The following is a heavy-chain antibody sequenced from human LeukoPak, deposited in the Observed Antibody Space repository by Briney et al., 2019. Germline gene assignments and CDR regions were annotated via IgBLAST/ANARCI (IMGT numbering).Heavy chain of an antibody. J-gene: IGHJ5*02. D-gene: IGHD4-17*01. V-gene: IGHV4-61*02. CDR2: IYTSGST. CDR1: GGSISSGSYY. Sequence: SETLSLTCTVSGGSISSGSYYWSWIRQPAGKGLEWVGCIYTSGSTNYNPSLKSRVTISVDTSKNQFSLKLSSVTAADTAVYYCARDAEPLDYGDYGWFDPWGQGTLVTVSS. CDR3: ARDAEPLDYGDYGWFDP.